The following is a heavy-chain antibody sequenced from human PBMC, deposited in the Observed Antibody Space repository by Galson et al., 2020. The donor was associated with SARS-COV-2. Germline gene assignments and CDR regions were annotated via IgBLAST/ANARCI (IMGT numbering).Heavy chain of an antibody. CDR3: ARARDGGYMYAYDY. J-gene: IGHJ4*01. D-gene: IGHD5-18*01. CDR2: ISYDGSNK. V-gene: IGHV3-30-3*01. CDR1: GFTFSSYA. Sequence: GESLKISCAASGFTFSSYAMHWVRQAPGKGLEWVAVISYDGSNKYYADSVKGRFTISRDNSKNTLYLQMNSLRAEDTAVYYCARARDGGYMYAYDYWGHGALVTVSS.